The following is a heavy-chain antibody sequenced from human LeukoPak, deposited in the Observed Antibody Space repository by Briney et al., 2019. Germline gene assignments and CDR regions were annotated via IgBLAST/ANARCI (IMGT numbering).Heavy chain of an antibody. CDR3: ARAPASITVVRGVIRPFDY. CDR1: GGSFSGYY. D-gene: IGHD3-10*01. J-gene: IGHJ4*02. CDR2: INHSGST. V-gene: IGHV4-34*01. Sequence: SETLSLTCAVYGGSFSGYYWSWIRQPPGKGLEWIGEINHSGSTNYNPSLKSRVTISVDTSKNQFSLKLSSVTAADTAVYYCARAPASITVVRGVIRPFDYWGQGTLVTVSS.